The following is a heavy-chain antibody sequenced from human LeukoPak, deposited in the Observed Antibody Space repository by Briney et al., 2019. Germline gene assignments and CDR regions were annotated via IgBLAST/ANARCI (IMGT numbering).Heavy chain of an antibody. CDR1: GSTVSSSY. V-gene: IGHV3-53*01. D-gene: IGHD4-23*01. J-gene: IGHJ3*02. CDR2: IYSGGST. CDR3: ARGWHGYGGLNDAFDI. Sequence: PGGSLRLSCAASGSTVSSSYMSWVRQAPGKGLEWVSLIYSGGSTYDADSVKGRFTISRDNSKNTLYLQMNSLRAEDTAVYYCARGWHGYGGLNDAFDIWGQGTMVTVS.